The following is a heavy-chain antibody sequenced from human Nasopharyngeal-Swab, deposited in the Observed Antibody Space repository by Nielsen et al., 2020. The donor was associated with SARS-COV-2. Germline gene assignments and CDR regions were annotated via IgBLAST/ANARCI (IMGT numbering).Heavy chain of an antibody. Sequence: GESLKISCVASGFTFSGYTMNWVRQAPGKGLEWISSISSTTPYIYYADSVKGRFTISRDNSKNTLYLQMNSLRAEDTAVYYCARAETGYSYGYPFDYWGQGTLVTVSS. CDR3: ARAETGYSYGYPFDY. CDR1: GFTFSGYT. CDR2: ISSTTPYI. J-gene: IGHJ4*02. V-gene: IGHV3-21*01. D-gene: IGHD5-18*01.